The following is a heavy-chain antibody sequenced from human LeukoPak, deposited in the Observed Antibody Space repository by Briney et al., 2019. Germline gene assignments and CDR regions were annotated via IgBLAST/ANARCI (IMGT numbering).Heavy chain of an antibody. CDR3: ARDERRSIVGPIRY. CDR2: INPNSGGT. Sequence: ASVKVSRKASGYTFTGYYMHWVRQAPGQGLEWMGWINPNSGGTNYAQKFQGRVTMTRETSISTAYMELSRLRSDDTAVYYCARDERRSIVGPIRYWGQGTLVTVSS. J-gene: IGHJ4*02. D-gene: IGHD1-26*01. CDR1: GYTFTGYY. V-gene: IGHV1-2*02.